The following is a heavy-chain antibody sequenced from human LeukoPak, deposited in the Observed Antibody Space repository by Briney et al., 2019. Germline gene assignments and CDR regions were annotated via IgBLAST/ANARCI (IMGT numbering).Heavy chain of an antibody. D-gene: IGHD2-2*01. V-gene: IGHV4-59*01. Sequence: PSETLSLTCTVSGGSICSYYWSWIRQPPGKGLEWIGYIYYSGSTNYNPSLKSRVTISVDTSKNQFSLRLSSVTAADTAVYYCALSPAYCSSTSCTPPLIVWGQGTLVTVSS. J-gene: IGHJ4*02. CDR3: ALSPAYCSSTSCTPPLIV. CDR1: GGSICSYY. CDR2: IYYSGST.